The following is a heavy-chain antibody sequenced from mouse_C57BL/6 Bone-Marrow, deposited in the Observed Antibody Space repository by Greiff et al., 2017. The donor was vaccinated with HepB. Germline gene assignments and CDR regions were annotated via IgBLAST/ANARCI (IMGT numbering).Heavy chain of an antibody. Sequence: EVKLMESGGGLVQPGGSMKLSCVASGFTFSNYWMNWVRQSPEKGLEWVAQIRLKSDNYATHYAESVKGRFTISRDDSKSSVYLQMNNLRAEDTGIYYCTGRPPLYYFDYWGQGTTLTVSS. CDR2: IRLKSDNYAT. CDR3: TGRPPLYYFDY. CDR1: GFTFSNYW. J-gene: IGHJ2*01. D-gene: IGHD6-1*01. V-gene: IGHV6-3*01.